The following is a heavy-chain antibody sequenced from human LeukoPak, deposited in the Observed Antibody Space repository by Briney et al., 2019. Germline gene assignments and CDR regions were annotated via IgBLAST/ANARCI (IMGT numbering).Heavy chain of an antibody. D-gene: IGHD4-17*01. Sequence: GGSLRLSCAASGFTFRSYSMNWVRQAPGKGLEWVSSISSSSSYIYYADSVKGRFTISRDNAKNSLYLQMNSLRAEDTAVYYCARDGGTTVTAFFDYWGQGTLVTVSS. J-gene: IGHJ4*02. CDR1: GFTFRSYS. CDR2: ISSSSSYI. CDR3: ARDGGTTVTAFFDY. V-gene: IGHV3-21*01.